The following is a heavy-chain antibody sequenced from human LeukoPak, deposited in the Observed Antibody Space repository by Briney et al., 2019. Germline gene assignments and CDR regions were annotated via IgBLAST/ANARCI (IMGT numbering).Heavy chain of an antibody. CDR3: AKYVFSYGSGSYLAH. Sequence: PGGSLRLSCAASGFTVSSNYMSWVRQAPGKGLECVSLIYSGGSTYYADSVKGRFIISRDNPKNTAYLQIHSLRAEDTAVYYCAKYVFSYGSGSYLAHWGQGTQVTVSS. CDR2: IYSGGST. J-gene: IGHJ4*02. CDR1: GFTVSSNY. V-gene: IGHV3-53*01. D-gene: IGHD3-10*01.